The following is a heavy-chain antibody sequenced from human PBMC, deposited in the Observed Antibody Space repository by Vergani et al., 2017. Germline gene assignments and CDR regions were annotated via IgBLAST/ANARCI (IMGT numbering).Heavy chain of an antibody. CDR2: ISSNGGST. V-gene: IGHV3-64D*06. D-gene: IGHD3-22*01. J-gene: IGHJ4*02. CDR3: VKGQTYYYDSSGYYPPPFDY. CDR1: GFTVSSNY. Sequence: EVQLLESGGGLVQPGGSLRLSCAASGFTVSSNYMSWVRQAPGKGLEYVSAISSNGGSTYYADSVKGRFTISRDNSKNTLYLQMSSLRAEDTAVYYCVKGQTYYYDSSGYYPPPFDYWGQGTLVTVSS.